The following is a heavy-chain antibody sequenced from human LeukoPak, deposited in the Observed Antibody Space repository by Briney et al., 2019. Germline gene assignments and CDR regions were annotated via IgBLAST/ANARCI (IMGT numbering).Heavy chain of an antibody. CDR1: GGTFSSYA. Sequence: GASVKVSCKASGGTFSSYAISWVRQAPGQGLEWMGGIIPIFGTADYAQKFQGRVTITADESTSTAYMELSSLRSEDTAVYYCAREYSYGSYGYWGQGTLVTVSS. CDR2: IIPIFGTA. V-gene: IGHV1-69*13. J-gene: IGHJ4*02. D-gene: IGHD5-18*01. CDR3: AREYSYGSYGY.